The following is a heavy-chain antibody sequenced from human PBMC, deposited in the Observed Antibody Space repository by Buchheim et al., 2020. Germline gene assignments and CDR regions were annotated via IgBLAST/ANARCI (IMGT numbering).Heavy chain of an antibody. CDR1: GFTFSSYS. CDR2: ISSSSSYI. Sequence: EVQLVESGGGLVKPGGSLRLSCAASGFTFSSYSMNWVRQAPGKGLEWVSSISSSSSYIYYADSVKGRFTISRDNAKNSLYLQMNSLRAEDTAVYYCARDSRFRDYGDYPGFGYWGQGTL. J-gene: IGHJ4*02. D-gene: IGHD4-17*01. V-gene: IGHV3-21*01. CDR3: ARDSRFRDYGDYPGFGY.